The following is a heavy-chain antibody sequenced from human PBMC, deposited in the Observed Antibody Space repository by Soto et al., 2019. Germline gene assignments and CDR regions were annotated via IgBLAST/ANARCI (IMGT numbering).Heavy chain of an antibody. J-gene: IGHJ1*01. CDR3: AGDRDQLPTH. Sequence: QVQLVQSGAEVKKPGSSVKVSCRASGATFSTYTIIWVRQAPGQGLEWVGRLIPLLGVANYAQRFQGRVTLPADKSTSTAYMELRSLRSEDPAVYYCAGDRDQLPTHWGEGTL. CDR1: GATFSTYT. CDR2: LIPLLGVA. D-gene: IGHD2-2*01. V-gene: IGHV1-69*02.